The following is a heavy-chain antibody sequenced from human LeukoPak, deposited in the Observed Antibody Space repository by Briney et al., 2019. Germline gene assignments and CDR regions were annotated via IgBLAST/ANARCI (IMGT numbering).Heavy chain of an antibody. Sequence: SETLSLTCTVSGGSISSYYWSWIRQPPGKGLEWIGYIYYSGSTNYNPSLKSRVTISVDTSKNQFSLKLSSVTAADTAVYYCARFFYDILSGQDVWGKGTTVTVSS. CDR2: IYYSGST. J-gene: IGHJ6*04. CDR3: ARFFYDILSGQDV. CDR1: GGSISSYY. D-gene: IGHD3-9*01. V-gene: IGHV4-59*01.